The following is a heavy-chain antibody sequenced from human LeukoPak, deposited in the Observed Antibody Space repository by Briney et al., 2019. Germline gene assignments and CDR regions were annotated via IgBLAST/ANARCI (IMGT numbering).Heavy chain of an antibody. CDR3: ASGWQLGY. CDR1: GFTFSDYY. CDR2: ISSGSTYT. D-gene: IGHD3-16*01. J-gene: IGHJ4*02. Sequence: GGSLRLSCAASGFTFSDYYMTWIRQAPGKGLEWLSYISSGSTYTNYADSVKGRFTISRDNAKNSLYLQMNSLRAEDTALYYCASGWQLGYWGQGTLVTVSS. V-gene: IGHV3-11*06.